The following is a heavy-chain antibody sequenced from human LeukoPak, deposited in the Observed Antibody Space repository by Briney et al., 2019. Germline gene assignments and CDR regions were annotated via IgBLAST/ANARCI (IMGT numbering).Heavy chain of an antibody. CDR3: AREGDYYDSSGMGYYFDC. J-gene: IGHJ4*02. D-gene: IGHD3-22*01. Sequence: GASVKVSCKASGYTFTGYYMHWVRQAPGQGLEWMGWINPNSGGTNYAQKFQGRVTMTRDTSISTAYMELSRLRSDDTAVYYCAREGDYYDSSGMGYYFDCWGQGTLVTVSS. CDR2: INPNSGGT. V-gene: IGHV1-2*02. CDR1: GYTFTGYY.